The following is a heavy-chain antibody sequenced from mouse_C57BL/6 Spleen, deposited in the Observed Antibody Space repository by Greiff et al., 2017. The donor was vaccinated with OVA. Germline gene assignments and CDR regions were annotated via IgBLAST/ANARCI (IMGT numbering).Heavy chain of an antibody. J-gene: IGHJ3*01. CDR2: INPYNGGT. V-gene: IGHV1-19*01. Sequence: EVQLQQSGPVLVKPGASVKMSCKASGYTFTDYYMNWVKQSHGKSLEWIGVINPYNGGTSYNQKFKGKATLTVDKSSSTAYMELNSLTSEDSAVYYCARADGYYDLFAYWGQGTLVTVSA. CDR3: ARADGYYDLFAY. CDR1: GYTFTDYY. D-gene: IGHD2-3*01.